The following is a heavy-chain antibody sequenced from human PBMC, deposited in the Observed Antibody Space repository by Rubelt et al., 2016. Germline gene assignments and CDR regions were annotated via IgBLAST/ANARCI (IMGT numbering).Heavy chain of an antibody. CDR2: IFYSGSP. V-gene: IGHV4-39*07. J-gene: IGHJ4*02. D-gene: IGHD2-2*01. CDR1: GSSISTSPYY. CDR3: ARWKGGSSTIGY. Sequence: QLQLQESGPGLVKPSETLSLTCTVSGSSISTSPYYWGWIRQPPGKGLECIGTIFYSGSPFYNPSLKSRVSISVDTSKNQFSRKLGAVTAADTAVYYCARWKGGSSTIGYWGRGTLVTVSS.